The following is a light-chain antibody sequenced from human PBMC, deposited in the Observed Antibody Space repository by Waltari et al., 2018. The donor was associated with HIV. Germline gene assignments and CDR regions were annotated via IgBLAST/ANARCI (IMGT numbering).Light chain of an antibody. CDR3: QTWDTGIRV. J-gene: IGLJ3*02. Sequence: QLVLTQSASASASLGVSVKLTCTPSSGYTPYAIAWYQQQAEKGPRYLMKVNSDGSYSRGDGIPDRFSGSSSEAERYLTISSLQSEDEADYYCQTWDTGIRVFGGGTKLTVL. CDR2: VNSDGSY. CDR1: SGYTPYA. V-gene: IGLV4-69*01.